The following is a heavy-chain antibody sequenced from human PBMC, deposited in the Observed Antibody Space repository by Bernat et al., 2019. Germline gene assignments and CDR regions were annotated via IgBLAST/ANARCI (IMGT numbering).Heavy chain of an antibody. Sequence: QVQLVESGGGVVQPGRSLRLSCAASGFTFSSYAMHWVRQAPGKGLEWVAVISYDGSNKYYADTESDRFTISRDKSRNTLYLKMNGLRAEDTAVCYWGRGLGGGGGSSSELDYWGQGTLVTVSS. CDR2: ISYDGSNK. V-gene: IGHV3-30-3*01. CDR3: GRGLGGGGGSSSELDY. D-gene: IGHD6-6*01. J-gene: IGHJ4*02. CDR1: GFTFSSYA.